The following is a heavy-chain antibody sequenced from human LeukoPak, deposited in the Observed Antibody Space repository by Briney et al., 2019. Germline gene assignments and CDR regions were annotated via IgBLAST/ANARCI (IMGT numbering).Heavy chain of an antibody. CDR1: GFTFSSYE. D-gene: IGHD5-24*01. V-gene: IGHV3-48*03. J-gene: IGHJ3*02. CDR2: ISSSGSTI. CDR3: ARARRRDGAFDI. Sequence: GGSLRLSCAASGFTFSSYEMNWVRQAPGKGLEWVSYISSSGSTIYYADSVKGRFTISRDNAKNLLYLQMNSLRAEDTAVYYCARARRRDGAFDIWGQGTMVTVSS.